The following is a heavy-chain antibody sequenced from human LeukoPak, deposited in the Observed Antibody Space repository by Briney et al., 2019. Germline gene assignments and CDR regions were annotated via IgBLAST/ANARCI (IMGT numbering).Heavy chain of an antibody. CDR1: GFTFSSYG. J-gene: IGHJ6*03. V-gene: IGHV3-30*02. D-gene: IGHD3-22*01. CDR3: AKSGTRDSSGYYYYYYYMDV. CDR2: IRYDGSNK. Sequence: GGSLRLSCAASGFTFSSYGMHWVRQAPGKGLEWVAFIRYDGSNKYYADSVKGRFTISRDNSKNTLYLQMNSLRAEDTAVYYCAKSGTRDSSGYYYYYYYMDVWGKGTTVTISS.